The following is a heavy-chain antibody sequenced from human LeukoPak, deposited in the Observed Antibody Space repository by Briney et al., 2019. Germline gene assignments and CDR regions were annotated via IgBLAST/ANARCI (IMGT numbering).Heavy chain of an antibody. CDR2: IYPGDSDT. J-gene: IGHJ3*02. D-gene: IGHD4-23*01. Sequence: GESLKISCKGSGYSFTSYWIGWVRQMPGKGLEWMGIIYPGDSDTRYSPSFQGQVTISADKSINTAFVQWSSLKASDTAIYYCARQLDYGGFGAFGIWGQGTMVTVSS. CDR3: ARQLDYGGFGAFGI. V-gene: IGHV5-51*01. CDR1: GYSFTSYW.